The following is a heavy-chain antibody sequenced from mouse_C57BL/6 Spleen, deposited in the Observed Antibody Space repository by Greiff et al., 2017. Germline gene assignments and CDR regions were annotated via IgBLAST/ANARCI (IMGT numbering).Heavy chain of an antibody. CDR3: SRREGDYEEAWFAY. J-gene: IGHJ3*01. CDR2: IYPRSGNT. D-gene: IGHD2-4*01. Sequence: VQLQQSGAELARPGASVKLSCKASGYTFTSYGISWVKQRTGQGLEWIGEIYPRSGNTYYNETFKGKATLTADKSSSTAYMELRSLTSEDSAVYFCSRREGDYEEAWFAYWGQGTLVTVSA. CDR1: GYTFTSYG. V-gene: IGHV1-81*01.